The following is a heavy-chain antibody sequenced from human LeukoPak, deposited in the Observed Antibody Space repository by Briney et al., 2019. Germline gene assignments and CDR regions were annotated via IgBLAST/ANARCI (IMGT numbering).Heavy chain of an antibody. Sequence: GGSLRLSCAASGFTFSSYWMHWVRQAPGKGLVWVSRINTDGSSTSYADSVKGRFTISRDNAKNTLYLQMNSLRAEDAAVYYCARESGIAAALDLWGQGTLVTVSS. V-gene: IGHV3-74*01. CDR3: ARESGIAAALDL. D-gene: IGHD6-13*01. CDR1: GFTFSSYW. J-gene: IGHJ5*02. CDR2: INTDGSST.